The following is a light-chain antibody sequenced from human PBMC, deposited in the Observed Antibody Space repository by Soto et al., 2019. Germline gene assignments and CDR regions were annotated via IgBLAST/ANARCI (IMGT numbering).Light chain of an antibody. CDR2: GAS. V-gene: IGKV3-20*01. CDR3: QHYARSPLFT. J-gene: IGKJ3*01. CDR1: QSIRSNY. Sequence: EVVLTQSPGTLSLSPGERATLSCRASQSIRSNYLAWYQQKPGQAPRLLIYGASTRATGIPDRFSGSGSGTDFTLTISRLEPEDFAVYFCQHYARSPLFTFGPGTKLDVK.